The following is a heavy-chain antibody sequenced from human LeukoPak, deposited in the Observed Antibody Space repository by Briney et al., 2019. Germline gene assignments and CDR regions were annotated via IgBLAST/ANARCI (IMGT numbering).Heavy chain of an antibody. J-gene: IGHJ4*02. CDR3: AKAYYDSSALWGLGADGEFDY. D-gene: IGHD3-22*01. V-gene: IGHV3-23*01. CDR2: ISGSGGST. Sequence: GGSLRLSCAASGFTFSSYAMSWVRQAPGKGLEWVSAISGSGGSTYYADSVKGRFTISRDNSKNTLYLQMNSLRAEDTAVYYCAKAYYDSSALWGLGADGEFDYWGQGTLVTVSS. CDR1: GFTFSSYA.